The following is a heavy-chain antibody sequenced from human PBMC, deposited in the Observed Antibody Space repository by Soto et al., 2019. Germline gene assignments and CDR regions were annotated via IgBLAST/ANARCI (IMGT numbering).Heavy chain of an antibody. D-gene: IGHD3-3*01. CDR1: GDSVSSNSAA. Sequence: SPTLSLTCAISGDSVSSNSAAWNWIRQSPSRGLEWLGRTYYRSKWYNDYAVSVKSRITINPDTSKNQFSLQLNSVTPEDTAVYYCERGPPNYDSYVDFDYWGQGTLVTGSS. CDR3: ERGPPNYDSYVDFDY. V-gene: IGHV6-1*01. J-gene: IGHJ4*02. CDR2: TYYRSKWYN.